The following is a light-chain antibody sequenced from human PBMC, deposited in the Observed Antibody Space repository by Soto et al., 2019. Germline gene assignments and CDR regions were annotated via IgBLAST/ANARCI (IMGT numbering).Light chain of an antibody. CDR2: WAS. CDR1: QTVLWYSNNKNY. V-gene: IGKV4-1*01. Sequence: DIVMTQSPDSLAVSLGERATINYKSSQTVLWYSNNKNYLAWYQQKPGQPPKLLIYWASVRQSGVPDRFRGSGSGTDFTLTISSLQAEDVAVYYCQQYYGTPLTFGGGTKVEIK. CDR3: QQYYGTPLT. J-gene: IGKJ4*01.